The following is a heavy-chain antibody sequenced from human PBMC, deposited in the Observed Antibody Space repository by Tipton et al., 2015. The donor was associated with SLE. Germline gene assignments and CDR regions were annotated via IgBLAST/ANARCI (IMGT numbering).Heavy chain of an antibody. D-gene: IGHD3-16*01. V-gene: IGHV4-34*01. Sequence: LRLSCAVYGGSFSGYYWSWIRQPPGKGLEWIGEIKHSGSTNYNPSLKSRVTISVDTPKNQFSLKLSSVTAAYTAVYYCATGLGELFYHYGMDVWGQGTTVTVSS. CDR2: IKHSGST. CDR1: GGSFSGYY. CDR3: ATGLGELFYHYGMDV. J-gene: IGHJ6*02.